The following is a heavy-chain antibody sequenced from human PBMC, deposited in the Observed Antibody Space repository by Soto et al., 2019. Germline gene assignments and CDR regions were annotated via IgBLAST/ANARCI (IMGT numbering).Heavy chain of an antibody. Sequence: PGGSLRLSCAASGFTFSSYGMHWVRRAPGKGLEWVAVISYDGSNKYYADSVKGRFTISRDNSKNTLYLQMNSLRAEDTAVYYCAKPKGYCSGGSCYSEAYFDYWGQGTLVTVSS. CDR3: AKPKGYCSGGSCYSEAYFDY. CDR1: GFTFSSYG. D-gene: IGHD2-15*01. V-gene: IGHV3-30*18. J-gene: IGHJ4*02. CDR2: ISYDGSNK.